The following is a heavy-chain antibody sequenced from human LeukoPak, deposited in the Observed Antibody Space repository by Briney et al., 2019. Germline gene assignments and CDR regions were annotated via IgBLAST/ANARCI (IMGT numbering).Heavy chain of an antibody. CDR2: INSDGSTT. V-gene: IGHV3-74*01. CDR1: GFTITSYW. D-gene: IGHD1-26*01. CDR3: ARDPLEWELPNDY. Sequence: PGGSLRLSCAASGFTITSYWMHWVRQAPGKGLVWVSRINSDGSTTSYADSVKGRFTISRDNAKNTLYPQVNSLRAEDTAVYYCARDPLEWELPNDYWGQGTLVTVSS. J-gene: IGHJ4*02.